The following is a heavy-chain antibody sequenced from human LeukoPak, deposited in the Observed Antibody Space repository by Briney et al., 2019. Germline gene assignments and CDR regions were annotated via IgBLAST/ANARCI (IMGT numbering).Heavy chain of an antibody. CDR1: GFTLSTYG. V-gene: IGHV3-30*19. D-gene: IGHD6-19*01. CDR2: ISYDGSNK. J-gene: IGHJ6*02. CDR3: ARDLPGSASSGWQSYYYYGMDV. Sequence: GGSLRLSCAASGFTLSTYGVHWVRQAPGKGLEWVAVISYDGSNKYYADSVKGRFTISRDNSKNTLYLQMNSLRAEDTAVYYCARDLPGSASSGWQSYYYYGMDVWGQGTTVTVSS.